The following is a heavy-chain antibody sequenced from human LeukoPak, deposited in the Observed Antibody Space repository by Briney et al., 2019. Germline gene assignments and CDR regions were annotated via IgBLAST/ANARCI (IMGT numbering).Heavy chain of an antibody. J-gene: IGHJ4*02. CDR2: IRSYSSYI. CDR3: AKADSNGYGGVLRYFDC. CDR1: GFTFDTYN. D-gene: IGHD5-18*01. V-gene: IGHV3-21*04. Sequence: GGSLRLSCAASGFTFDTYNFNWVRQAPGKGLEWVAAIRSYSSYIHYADSVKGRFTISRDDAKKSLYLQMNSLRADDTAVYYCAKADSNGYGGVLRYFDCWGQGNLVTVSS.